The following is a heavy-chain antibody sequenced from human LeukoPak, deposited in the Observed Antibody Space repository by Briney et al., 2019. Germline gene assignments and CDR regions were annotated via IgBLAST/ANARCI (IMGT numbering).Heavy chain of an antibody. CDR2: IYDSGST. CDR3: ARDQTSEYSSGPFFDY. V-gene: IGHV4-59*12. D-gene: IGHD3-22*01. CDR1: GGSISNYY. J-gene: IGHJ4*02. Sequence: SETLSLTCTVSGGSISNYYWSWVRQPPGKELEWIGYIYDSGSTNYNPSLKSRVTISVDTSKNQFSLKLSSVTAADTAVYYCARDQTSEYSSGPFFDYWGQGTLVTVSS.